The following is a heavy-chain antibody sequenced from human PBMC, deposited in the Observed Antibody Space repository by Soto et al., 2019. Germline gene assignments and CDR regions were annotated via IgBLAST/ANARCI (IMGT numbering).Heavy chain of an antibody. CDR1: GYTFTSYG. CDR2: ISAYNGNT. CDR3: ARDRERITMMVVVPNWFDP. V-gene: IGHV1-18*01. Sequence: ASVKVSCKASGYTFTSYGISWVRQAPGQGLEWMGWISAYNGNTNYAQKLQGRVTMTTDTSTSTAYMELRSLRSDDTAVYYCARDRERITMMVVVPNWFDPWGQGTLVTVSS. J-gene: IGHJ5*02. D-gene: IGHD3-22*01.